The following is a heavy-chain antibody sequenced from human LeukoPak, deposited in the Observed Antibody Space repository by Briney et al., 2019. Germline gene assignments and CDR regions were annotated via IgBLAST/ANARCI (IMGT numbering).Heavy chain of an antibody. CDR2: INHSGST. D-gene: IGHD3-16*01. V-gene: IGHV4-34*01. Sequence: SETLSLTCAVYGGSFSGYYWSWIRQLPGKGLEWIGEINHSGSTNYNPSLKSRVTISVDTSKNQFSLKLSSVTAADTAVYYCARGRAWGNYFDYWGQGTLVTVSS. CDR3: ARGRAWGNYFDY. CDR1: GGSFSGYY. J-gene: IGHJ4*02.